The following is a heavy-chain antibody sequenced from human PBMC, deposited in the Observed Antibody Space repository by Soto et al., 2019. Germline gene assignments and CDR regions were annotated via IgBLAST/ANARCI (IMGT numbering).Heavy chain of an antibody. CDR3: ATRYSYVHF. V-gene: IGHV1-2*02. D-gene: IGHD5-18*01. Sequence: ASVKVSCKSSGYAFTGYYIHWVRQASGQGLEWMGWINPNSGDTNYAQKFQGRVTMTRDTSFSTAYMELSSLRSDDTAVYYCATRYSYVHFWGQGTLVTVSS. CDR1: GYAFTGYY. CDR2: INPNSGDT. J-gene: IGHJ4*02.